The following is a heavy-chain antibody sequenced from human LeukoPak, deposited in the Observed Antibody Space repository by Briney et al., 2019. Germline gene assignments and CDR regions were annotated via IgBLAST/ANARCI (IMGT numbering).Heavy chain of an antibody. J-gene: IGHJ4*02. CDR3: ATETWYFAS. CDR2: VDPKSGGT. D-gene: IGHD1-14*01. V-gene: IGHV1-2*02. CDR1: GYTFTDHH. Sequence: ASVKVSCKSSGYTFTDHHMHWVRQAPGQELEGMGRVDPKSGGTIYAQNFQGRVAMTSDTSTSTASMDVSSLKSDDTAVYYCATETWYFASWGQGTLVTVSS.